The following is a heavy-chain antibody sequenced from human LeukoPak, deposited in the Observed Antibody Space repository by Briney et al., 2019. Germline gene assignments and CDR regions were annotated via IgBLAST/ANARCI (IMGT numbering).Heavy chain of an antibody. CDR3: EKDLGGSGDYRPY. D-gene: IGHD2-21*02. CDR2: IGGSNGIT. Sequence: PGGSLRLSCAASRFTFNSYAMSWVRQAPGKGLEWVSVIGGSNGITFYVGSVKGRFTISRDNSKNTLYLQMNSLSAEDTAVYYCEKDLGGSGDYRPYWGQGSVVTVSS. CDR1: RFTFNSYA. J-gene: IGHJ4*02. V-gene: IGHV3-23*01.